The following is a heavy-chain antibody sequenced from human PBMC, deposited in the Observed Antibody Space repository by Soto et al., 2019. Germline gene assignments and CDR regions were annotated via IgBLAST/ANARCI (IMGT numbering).Heavy chain of an antibody. CDR1: GGTFSSYT. D-gene: IGHD3-22*01. J-gene: IGHJ5*02. CDR2: IIPILGIA. Sequence: GASVKVSCTASGGTFSSYTISWVRQAPGQGLEWMGRIIPILGIANYAQKFQGRVTITADKSTSTAYMELSSLRSEDTAVYYCARDFLYYYDSSGYSPWGQGTLVTVSS. V-gene: IGHV1-69*04. CDR3: ARDFLYYYDSSGYSP.